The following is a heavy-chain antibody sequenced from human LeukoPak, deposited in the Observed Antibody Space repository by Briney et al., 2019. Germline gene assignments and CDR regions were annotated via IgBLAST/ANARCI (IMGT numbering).Heavy chain of an antibody. Sequence: GGSLRLSCAASGFTFSSYAMSWVRQAPGKRLEWVSAISGGGGTTYYADSVKGRLTISRDNSKNTLFLQMNSLRAEDTAVYYCAKDKAGTIVWYGRWAIGLFDYWGQGTLLTVSS. CDR2: ISGGGGTT. CDR1: GFTFSSYA. CDR3: AKDKAGTIVWYGRWAIGLFDY. V-gene: IGHV3-23*01. D-gene: IGHD6-13*01. J-gene: IGHJ4*02.